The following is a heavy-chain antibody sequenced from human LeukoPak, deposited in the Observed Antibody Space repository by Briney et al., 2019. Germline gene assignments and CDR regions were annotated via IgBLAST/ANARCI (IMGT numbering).Heavy chain of an antibody. V-gene: IGHV1-18*01. Sequence: ASVKVSCKASGYTFTSYGISWVRRAPGQGLEWMGWISAYNGNTNYAQKLQGRVTMTTDTSTSTAYMELRSLRSDDTAVYYCARLDYDYVWGSYRMQNWGQGTLVTVSS. CDR3: ARLDYDYVWGSYRMQN. CDR1: GYTFTSYG. CDR2: ISAYNGNT. D-gene: IGHD3-16*02. J-gene: IGHJ4*02.